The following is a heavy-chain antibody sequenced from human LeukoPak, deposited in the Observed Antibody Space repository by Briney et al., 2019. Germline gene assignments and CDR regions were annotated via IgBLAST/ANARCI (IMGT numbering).Heavy chain of an antibody. CDR1: GGSISSSSYY. Sequence: SETLSLTCTVSGGSISSSSYYWGWIRQPPGKGLEWIGSIYYSGSTYYNPSLKSRVTISVDTSKNQFSLKLSSVTAVDTAVYYCARSGSSGWYPNTYYYYGMDVWGQGTTVTVSS. D-gene: IGHD6-19*01. J-gene: IGHJ6*02. CDR2: IYYSGST. CDR3: ARSGSSGWYPNTYYYYGMDV. V-gene: IGHV4-39*07.